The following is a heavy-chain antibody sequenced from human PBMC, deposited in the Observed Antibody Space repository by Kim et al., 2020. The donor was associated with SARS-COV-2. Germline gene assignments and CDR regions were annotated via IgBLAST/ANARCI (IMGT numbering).Heavy chain of an antibody. CDR3: AREGQCEPRGHFDY. CDR1: GYTFTGYY. CDR2: INPNSGGT. Sequence: ASVKVSCKASGYTFTGYYMHWVRQAPGQGLEWMGWINPNSGGTNYAQKFQGRVTMTRDTSISTAYMELSRLRSDDTAVYYCAREGQCEPRGHFDYWGQGTLVTVSS. J-gene: IGHJ4*02. D-gene: IGHD3-10*01. V-gene: IGHV1-2*02.